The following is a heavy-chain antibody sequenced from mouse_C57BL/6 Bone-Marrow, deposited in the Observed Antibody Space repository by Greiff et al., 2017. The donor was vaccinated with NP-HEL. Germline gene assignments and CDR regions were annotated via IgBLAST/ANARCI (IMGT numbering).Heavy chain of an antibody. CDR1: GYTFTSYG. CDR2: IYPRSGNT. Sequence: VQLQQSGAELARPGASVKLSCKASGYTFTSYGISWVKQRTGQGLEWIGEIYPRSGNTYYNEKFKGKATLTADKYSSTAYMELRSLTSEDSAVYFCARFRYYYAMDYWGQGTSVTVSS. V-gene: IGHV1-81*01. J-gene: IGHJ4*01. CDR3: ARFRYYYAMDY.